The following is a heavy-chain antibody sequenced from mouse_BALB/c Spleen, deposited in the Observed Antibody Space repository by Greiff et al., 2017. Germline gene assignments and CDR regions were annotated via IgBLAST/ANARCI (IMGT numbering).Heavy chain of an antibody. CDR3: AREGVTTATLDY. D-gene: IGHD1-2*01. CDR1: GYSFTSYW. V-gene: IGHV1S126*01. Sequence: QVQLKQSGPQLVRPGASVKISCTASGYSFTSYWMHWVKQRPGQGLEWIGMIDPSDSETRLNQKFKDKATLTVDKSSSQAYMQLSSPTSEDSAVYYCAREGVTTATLDYWGQGTTLTVSS. CDR2: IDPSDSET. J-gene: IGHJ2*01.